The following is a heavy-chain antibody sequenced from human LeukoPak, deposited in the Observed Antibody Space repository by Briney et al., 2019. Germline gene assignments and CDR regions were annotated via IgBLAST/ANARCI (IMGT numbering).Heavy chain of an antibody. V-gene: IGHV4-59*01. J-gene: IGHJ4*02. Sequence: SETLSLTCTVSGGSISSYYWSWIRQPPGKGLEWIGYIYYSGSTNYNPSRKSRVTISVDTSKNQFSLKLSSVTAADTAVYYCARDPGIAAAGPFDYWGQGTLVTVSS. CDR2: IYYSGST. CDR3: ARDPGIAAAGPFDY. D-gene: IGHD6-13*01. CDR1: GGSISSYY.